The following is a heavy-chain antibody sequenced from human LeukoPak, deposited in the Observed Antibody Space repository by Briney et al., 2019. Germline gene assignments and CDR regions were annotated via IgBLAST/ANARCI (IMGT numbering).Heavy chain of an antibody. CDR2: ISYDGSNK. D-gene: IGHD3-3*01. Sequence: GGSLRLSCAASGFTFSSYAMHWVRQAPGKGLEWVAVISYDGSNKYYADSVKGRFTISGDNSKNTLYLQMNSLRAEDTAVYYCARDRYDFWSGTSFCFDYWGQGTLVTVSS. CDR3: ARDRYDFWSGTSFCFDY. CDR1: GFTFSSYA. V-gene: IGHV3-30-3*01. J-gene: IGHJ4*02.